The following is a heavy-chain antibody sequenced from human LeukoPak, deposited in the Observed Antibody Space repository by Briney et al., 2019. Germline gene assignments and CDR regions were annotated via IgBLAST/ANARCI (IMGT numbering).Heavy chain of an antibody. Sequence: GGSLRLSCAASGFTFSTYAMKWVRQAPGKGLEWISYISSSTNTIYYADSLKGRFTISRDNAKNSLYLQMNSLRAEDTAVYYCAREKYGDYVSDYWGQGTVVTVSS. CDR1: GFTFSTYA. CDR3: AREKYGDYVSDY. CDR2: ISSSTNTI. V-gene: IGHV3-48*01. D-gene: IGHD4-17*01. J-gene: IGHJ4*02.